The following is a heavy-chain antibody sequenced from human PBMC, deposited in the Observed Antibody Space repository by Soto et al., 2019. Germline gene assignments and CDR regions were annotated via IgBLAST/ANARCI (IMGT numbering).Heavy chain of an antibody. CDR2: IVVGSGNT. D-gene: IGHD3-3*01. Sequence: SVTVSCTASGFTFTSSAVQWVRQARGQRLEWIGWIVVGSGNTNYAQKFQERVTITRDMSTSTAYMELSSLRSEDTAVYYCAAGNYDFWSGYLDYYYGMDVWGQGTTVTVSS. J-gene: IGHJ6*02. V-gene: IGHV1-58*01. CDR3: AAGNYDFWSGYLDYYYGMDV. CDR1: GFTFTSSA.